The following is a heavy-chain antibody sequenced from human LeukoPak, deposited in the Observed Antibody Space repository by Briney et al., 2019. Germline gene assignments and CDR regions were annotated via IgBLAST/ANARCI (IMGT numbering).Heavy chain of an antibody. Sequence: PSETLSLTCTVSGGSISSGDYYWSWIRQPPGKGLEWIGYIYFSGSTYYNPSLDSRVTISVATSKNQFSLKLSSVTAADTAVYYCARVGYYYYGMDVWGQGTTVTVSS. J-gene: IGHJ6*02. V-gene: IGHV4-30-4*01. CDR2: IYFSGST. CDR3: ARVGYYYYGMDV. CDR1: GGSISSGDYY.